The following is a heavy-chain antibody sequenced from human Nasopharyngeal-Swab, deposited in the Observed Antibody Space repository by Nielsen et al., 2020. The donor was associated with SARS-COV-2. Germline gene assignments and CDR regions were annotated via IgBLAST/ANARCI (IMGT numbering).Heavy chain of an antibody. CDR3: ARDGFGESPYYYYYGMDV. J-gene: IGHJ6*02. D-gene: IGHD3-10*01. Sequence: GESLKIFCAASGFTFSNYSRNRVRQAPGKGLEWVSSISSSTSYIYYADSVKGRFTISRDTAMNSLYLQMNSLRAEDTAVYYCARDGFGESPYYYYYGMDVWGQGTTVTVSS. CDR2: ISSSTSYI. V-gene: IGHV3-21*01. CDR1: GFTFSNYS.